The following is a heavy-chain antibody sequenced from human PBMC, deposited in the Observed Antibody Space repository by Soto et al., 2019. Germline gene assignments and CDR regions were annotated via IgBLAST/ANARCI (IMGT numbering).Heavy chain of an antibody. J-gene: IGHJ4*02. D-gene: IGHD2-2*02. CDR2: ISYDGSNK. V-gene: IGHV3-30*18. Sequence: QVQLVESGGGVVQPGRSLRLSCAASGFTFSSYGMHWVRQAPGKGLEWVAVISYDGSNKYYADSVKGRFTISRDNSKNTLYLQMNSLRAEDTAVYYCAKDCSSTSCHTHPDYWGQGTLVTVSS. CDR1: GFTFSSYG. CDR3: AKDCSSTSCHTHPDY.